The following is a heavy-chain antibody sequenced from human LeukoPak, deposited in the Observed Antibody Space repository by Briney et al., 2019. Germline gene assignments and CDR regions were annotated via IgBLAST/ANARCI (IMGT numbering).Heavy chain of an antibody. D-gene: IGHD4-17*01. V-gene: IGHV4-59*08. J-gene: IGHJ4*02. CDR3: ARHSWVNGYFDY. CDR2: ISGTT. CDR1: GGSISSYY. Sequence: SETLSLTCTVSGGSISSYYWSWIRQPPGKGLEWIGYISGTTNYNPSLKSRVTISQDTSKNQFSLKLTSVTAADTAVYYCARHSWVNGYFDYWGQGTLVTVSS.